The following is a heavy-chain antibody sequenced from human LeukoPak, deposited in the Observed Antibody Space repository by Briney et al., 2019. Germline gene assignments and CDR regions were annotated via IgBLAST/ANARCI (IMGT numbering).Heavy chain of an antibody. CDR3: ARGPYSGDWHFDF. Sequence: ASVTVSCKSSVYTFTICFIHWVRQAPGKGLEWMGVITPSGGSTSYAQKFQGRVTMTRDTSTSTVSMELSSLRFDDTAVYYCARGPYSGDWHFDFWGQGTLVTVSS. J-gene: IGHJ4*02. CDR1: VYTFTICF. D-gene: IGHD6-19*01. CDR2: ITPSGGST. V-gene: IGHV1-46*01.